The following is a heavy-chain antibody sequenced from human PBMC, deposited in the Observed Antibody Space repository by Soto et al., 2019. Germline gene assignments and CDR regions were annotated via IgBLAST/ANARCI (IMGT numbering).Heavy chain of an antibody. V-gene: IGHV3-23*01. J-gene: IGHJ4*02. Sequence: EVQLLESGGGLVQPGGSLRLSCAASGFTFSSYAMSWVRQAPGKGLERVSAISGSGGSTYYADSVKGRFTISRDNSKNTLYLQMNSLRAEDTAVYYCAQARRRSSGGYVPIYYWGQGTLVTVAS. D-gene: IGHD6-19*01. CDR2: ISGSGGST. CDR1: GFTFSSYA. CDR3: AQARRRSSGGYVPIYY.